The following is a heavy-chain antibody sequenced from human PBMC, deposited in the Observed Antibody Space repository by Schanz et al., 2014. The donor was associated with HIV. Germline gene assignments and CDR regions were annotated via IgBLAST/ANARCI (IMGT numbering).Heavy chain of an antibody. CDR2: MSWNRRRI. CDR1: GFTFSTYA. D-gene: IGHD1-26*01. V-gene: IGHV3-9*01. CDR3: AKGIMGATEYYYGMDV. J-gene: IGHJ6*02. Sequence: EVKLSESGGGLVQPGGSLRLSCVASGFTFSTYAMSWVRQAPGKGLEWVSGMSWNRRRIGYADSVKGRFSISRDNAKNALYLQMNSLGTEDTALYYCAKGIMGATEYYYGMDVWGQGTTVT.